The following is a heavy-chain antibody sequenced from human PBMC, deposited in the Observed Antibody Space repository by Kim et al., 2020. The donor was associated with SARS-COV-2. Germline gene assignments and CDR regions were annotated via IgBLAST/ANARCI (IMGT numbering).Heavy chain of an antibody. V-gene: IGHV3-33*03. D-gene: IGHD4-4*01. Sequence: YYGGPVKGRFTISRDNTEMSVYLQMDGLGVEDTAVYYCVRHGRQYFDFWGQGTLVTVSS. CDR3: VRHGRQYFDF. J-gene: IGHJ4*02.